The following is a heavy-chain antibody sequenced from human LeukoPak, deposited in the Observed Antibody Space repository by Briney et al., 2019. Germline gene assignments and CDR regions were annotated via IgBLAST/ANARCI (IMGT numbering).Heavy chain of an antibody. CDR3: ARDWFHSSSWYGYFDY. Sequence: SETLSLTCTVSGYSITSAYYWGWMRQPPGKGREGIGRFFLKGSTYYNPSLKRRVTISVDSYKNQLCLKLSSVTAADPAVYYCARDWFHSSSWYGYFDYWGQGTLVTVSS. V-gene: IGHV4-38-2*02. CDR2: FFLKGST. D-gene: IGHD6-13*01. CDR1: GYSITSAYY. J-gene: IGHJ4*02.